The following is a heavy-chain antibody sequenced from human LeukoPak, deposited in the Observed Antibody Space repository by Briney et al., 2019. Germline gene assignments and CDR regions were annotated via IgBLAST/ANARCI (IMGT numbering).Heavy chain of an antibody. V-gene: IGHV4-38-2*02. J-gene: IGHJ6*03. CDR2: IYRSGST. D-gene: IGHD2-2*01. Sequence: KSSETLSLTCSVSGYSISTGYYWVWIRKSPGKGLEWIGSIYRSGSTNYNPSLKSRVTISVDTSNNQFSLKVSSVTAADTAVYYCARGDCSSTICYSPMDVWGKGTTVTVSS. CDR1: GYSISTGYY. CDR3: ARGDCSSTICYSPMDV.